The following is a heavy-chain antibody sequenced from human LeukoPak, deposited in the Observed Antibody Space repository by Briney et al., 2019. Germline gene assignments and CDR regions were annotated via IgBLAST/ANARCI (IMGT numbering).Heavy chain of an antibody. CDR3: ARGVVVVVAATRGIFEAFDI. CDR1: GGSISSGDYY. J-gene: IGHJ3*02. D-gene: IGHD2-15*01. V-gene: IGHV4-30-4*01. CDR2: IYYSGST. Sequence: SQTLSLTCTVSGGSISSGDYYWGWIRQPPGKGLEWIGYIYYSGSTYYNPSLKSRVTISVDTSKNQFSLKLSSLTAADTAVYYCARGVVVVVAATRGIFEAFDIWGQGTMVTVSS.